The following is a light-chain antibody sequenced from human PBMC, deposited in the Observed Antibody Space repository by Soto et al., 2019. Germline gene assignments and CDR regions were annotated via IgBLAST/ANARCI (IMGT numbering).Light chain of an antibody. CDR2: MNS. V-gene: IGLV1-44*01. Sequence: QSVLTQPPSLSGTPGQTVTISCIGSRSNIGSAIVHWYQQVPGTAPKHLIYMNSQRPSGVPDRFSGSKSGNTASLTISGLQAEDEAEYYCSSYTNINTRACVFGTGTKLTVL. CDR1: RSNIGSAI. J-gene: IGLJ1*01. CDR3: SSYTNINTRACV.